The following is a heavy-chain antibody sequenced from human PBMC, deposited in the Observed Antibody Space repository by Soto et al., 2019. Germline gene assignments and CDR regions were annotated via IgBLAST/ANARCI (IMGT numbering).Heavy chain of an antibody. CDR3: ARGLTTRSRYYYYMDV. V-gene: IGHV1-8*01. Sequence: VSVKVSCKASGYTFTSYDINWVRQATGQGLEWMGWMNPNSGNTGYAQKFQGRVTMTRNTSISTAYMELSSLRSEDTAVYYCARGLTTRSRYYYYMDVWGKGTTVTVSS. CDR1: GYTFTSYD. CDR2: MNPNSGNT. J-gene: IGHJ6*03. D-gene: IGHD1-26*01.